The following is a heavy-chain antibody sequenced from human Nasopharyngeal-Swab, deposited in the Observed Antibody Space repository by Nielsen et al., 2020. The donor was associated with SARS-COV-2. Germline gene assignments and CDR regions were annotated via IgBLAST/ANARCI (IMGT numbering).Heavy chain of an antibody. CDR3: AGLLRQQPHHQFDL. J-gene: IGHJ5*02. D-gene: IGHD6-13*01. CDR2: IYYSGST. V-gene: IGHV4-59*01. Sequence: WIRQPPGKGLEWIGYIYYSGSTNYNPSLKSRVTISVDTSKNQFSLKLSSVTAADTAVYYCAGLLRQQPHHQFDLWGQGTLVTVSS.